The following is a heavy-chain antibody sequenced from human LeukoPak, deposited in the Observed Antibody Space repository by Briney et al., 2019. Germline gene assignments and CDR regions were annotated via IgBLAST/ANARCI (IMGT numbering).Heavy chain of an antibody. J-gene: IGHJ3*02. D-gene: IGHD7-27*01. CDR2: IYTSGST. CDR1: GGSISSGSYY. CDR3: ARAILGTMGAFDI. V-gene: IGHV4-61*02. Sequence: SETLSLTCTVSGGSISSGSYYWSWIRQPAGKGLEWIGSIYTSGSTNYNPSLKSRVTISVDTSKNQFSLKLSSVTAADTAVYYCARAILGTMGAFDIWGQGTMVTVSS.